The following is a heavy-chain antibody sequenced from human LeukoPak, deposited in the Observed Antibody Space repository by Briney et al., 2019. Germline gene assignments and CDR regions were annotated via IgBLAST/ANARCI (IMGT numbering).Heavy chain of an antibody. CDR3: AKGSAYDPRDY. CDR2: ISGSGGST. CDR1: GFTFSGYA. D-gene: IGHD3-22*01. Sequence: GGSLRLSCAASGFTFSGYATSWVRQAPGKGLEWVSAISGSGGSTYYADSVKGRFTISRDNSKNTLYLQMNSLRAEDTAVYYCAKGSAYDPRDYWGQGTLVTVSS. J-gene: IGHJ4*02. V-gene: IGHV3-23*01.